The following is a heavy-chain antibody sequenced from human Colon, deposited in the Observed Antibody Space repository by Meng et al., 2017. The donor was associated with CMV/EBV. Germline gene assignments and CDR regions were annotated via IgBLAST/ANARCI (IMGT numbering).Heavy chain of an antibody. Sequence: GGSLRLSCAASGFAFASYPMTWVRQTPGKGLEWVSTIYGANGDTHYVESVKGRFTISRDNSKNPLYLQMNSLRPEDTALYYCAKDQDYLGRANHDAFDSWGQGTLVTVSS. J-gene: IGHJ4*02. CDR1: GFAFASYP. V-gene: IGHV3-23*03. CDR2: IYGANGDT. CDR3: AKDQDYLGRANHDAFDS. D-gene: IGHD2/OR15-2a*01.